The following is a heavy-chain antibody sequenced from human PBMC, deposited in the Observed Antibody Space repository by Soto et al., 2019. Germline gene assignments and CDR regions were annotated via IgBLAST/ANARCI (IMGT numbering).Heavy chain of an antibody. J-gene: IGHJ4*02. CDR3: AKSRGFASSFDS. V-gene: IGHV3-23*01. Sequence: WGSLRLSCAASGFTFSSYSMSWVRHAPGKGLEWVSGFRSSGDDGTTYYADSVKGRFTISIDNANNTLFLQMNRLRAEDTAVYYCAKSRGFASSFDSWGLGTLVTVSS. D-gene: IGHD3-16*01. CDR1: GFTFSSYS. CDR2: FRSSGDDGTT.